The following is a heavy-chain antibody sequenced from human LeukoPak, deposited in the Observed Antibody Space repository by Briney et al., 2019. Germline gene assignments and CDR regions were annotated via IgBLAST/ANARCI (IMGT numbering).Heavy chain of an antibody. CDR3: AREVPIRLWSPRFDY. V-gene: IGHV4-39*07. Sequence: PSQTLSLTCTVSGDSITSGNYYWSWIRQPPGKGLEWIGSIYYSGSTYYNPSLKSRVTISVDTSKNQFSLKLSSVTAADTAVYYCAREVPIRLWSPRFDYWGQGTLVTVSS. J-gene: IGHJ4*02. CDR1: GDSITSGNYY. D-gene: IGHD5-18*01. CDR2: IYYSGST.